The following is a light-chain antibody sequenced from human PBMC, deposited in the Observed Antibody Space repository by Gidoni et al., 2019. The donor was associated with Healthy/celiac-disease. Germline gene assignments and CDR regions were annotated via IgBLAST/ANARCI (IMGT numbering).Light chain of an antibody. CDR1: SSNIGAGYA. CDR2: GNS. CDR3: QSYDSSLSGSTV. Sequence: QSVLTQPPSVSGAPGPRVTIACTGSSSNIGAGYAVHWYQQLPGTAPKLLIYGNSNRPSGVPDRFSGSKSGTSASLAITGLQAEDEADYYCQSYDSSLSGSTVFGGGTKLTVL. V-gene: IGLV1-40*01. J-gene: IGLJ2*01.